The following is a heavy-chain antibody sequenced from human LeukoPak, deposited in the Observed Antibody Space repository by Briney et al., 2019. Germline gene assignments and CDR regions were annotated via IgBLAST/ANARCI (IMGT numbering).Heavy chain of an antibody. Sequence: PGGSLRLSCAASGFTFSSYSMNWVRQAPGKGLEWVSSISSSSSYIYYADSVKGRFTISRDNAKNSLYLQMNSLRAEDTAVYYCASSYSSSGGFMYYFHYWGQGTLVTVSS. V-gene: IGHV3-21*01. J-gene: IGHJ4*02. CDR1: GFTFSSYS. D-gene: IGHD6-13*01. CDR2: ISSSSSYI. CDR3: ASSYSSSGGFMYYFHY.